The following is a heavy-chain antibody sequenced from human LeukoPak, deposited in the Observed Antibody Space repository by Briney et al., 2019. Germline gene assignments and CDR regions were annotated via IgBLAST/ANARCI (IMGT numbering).Heavy chain of an antibody. Sequence: PGGSLRPSCAGSGFIVSSSYTSWVRQAPGKGLEWVSAIYSSGSTDYADSVRGRFTIARDTSKNMVYLQMNSLTAEDTAIYYCARRTGAAPGEFFLHWGQGTLVTVSS. CDR1: GFIVSSSY. CDR3: ARRTGAAPGEFFLH. V-gene: IGHV3-53*01. J-gene: IGHJ1*01. CDR2: IYSSGST. D-gene: IGHD6-19*01.